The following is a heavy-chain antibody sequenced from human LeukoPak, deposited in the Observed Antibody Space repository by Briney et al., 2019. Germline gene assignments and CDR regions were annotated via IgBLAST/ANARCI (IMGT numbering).Heavy chain of an antibody. J-gene: IGHJ4*02. CDR1: GFTFSSYA. D-gene: IGHD6-13*01. CDR3: EAEGDTPYSSSWYGGFDY. V-gene: IGHV3-23*01. CDR2: ISGSGGST. Sequence: PGGSLRLSCAASGFTFSSYAMSWVRQAPGKGLEWVSAISGSGGSTYYADSVKGRFTISRDNSKNTLYLQMNSLRAEDTAVYYCEAEGDTPYSSSWYGGFDYWGQGTLVTVSS.